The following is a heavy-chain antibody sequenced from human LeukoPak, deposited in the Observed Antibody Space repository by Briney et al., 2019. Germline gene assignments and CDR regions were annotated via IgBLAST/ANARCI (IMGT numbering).Heavy chain of an antibody. CDR2: ISNSGSST. D-gene: IGHD6-13*01. CDR1: GFTFSNYD. V-gene: IGHV3-23*01. J-gene: IGHJ4*02. Sequence: PGGSLRLSCVASGFTFSNYDMSWVRQAPGKGLEWVSGISNSGSSTDYADSVKGRFTISRDNSEKIVYLQMDSLRAEDTAVYYCARSSAWYYFDYWGQGTLVTVSS. CDR3: ARSSAWYYFDY.